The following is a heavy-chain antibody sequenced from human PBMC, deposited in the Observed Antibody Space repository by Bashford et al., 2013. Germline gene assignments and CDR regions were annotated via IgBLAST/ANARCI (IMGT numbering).Heavy chain of an antibody. CDR3: ARGAIISGYYYYYYMDV. CDR1: GGTFGNYA. V-gene: IGHV1-69*05. J-gene: IGHJ6*03. CDR2: IIPRFGTP. Sequence: SVKVSCKASGGTFGNYAITWVRQAPGQGLEWMGGIIPRFGTPNYAQKFQGRVTMTRDTSTSTVYMELSSLRSEDTAVYYCARGAIISGYYYYYYMDVWGKGTTVTVSS. D-gene: IGHD1-26*01.